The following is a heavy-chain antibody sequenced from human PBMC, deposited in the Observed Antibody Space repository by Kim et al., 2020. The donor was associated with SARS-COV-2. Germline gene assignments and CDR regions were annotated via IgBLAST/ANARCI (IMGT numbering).Heavy chain of an antibody. V-gene: IGHV5-10-1*01. CDR3: ARQDYYDSSGYPSGMDV. D-gene: IGHD3-22*01. Sequence: GEALKISCKGSGYSFTSYWISWVRQMPGKGLEWMGRIDPSDSYTNYSPPFQGHVTISADKSISTAYLQWSSLKASDTAMYYCARQDYYDSSGYPSGMDVWGQGTTVTVSS. CDR1: GYSFTSYW. CDR2: IDPSDSYT. J-gene: IGHJ6*02.